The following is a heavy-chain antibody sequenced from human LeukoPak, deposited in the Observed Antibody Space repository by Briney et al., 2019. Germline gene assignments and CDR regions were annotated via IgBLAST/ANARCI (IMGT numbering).Heavy chain of an antibody. D-gene: IGHD4-17*01. CDR1: GYTFNGYY. CDR3: RTDRYGDYGDYIDY. J-gene: IGHJ4*02. V-gene: IGHV1-2*02. Sequence: GASVKVSCKASGYTFNGYYVHWVRQAPGQGLEWMGWINPNSGGTNYAQKFQGRVTMTRDTSISTAYMELSRLRSDDTAVYYCRTDRYGDYGDYIDYWGQGTLVTVSS. CDR2: INPNSGGT.